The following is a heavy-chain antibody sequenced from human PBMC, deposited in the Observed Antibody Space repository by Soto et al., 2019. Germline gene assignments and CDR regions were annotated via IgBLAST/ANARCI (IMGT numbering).Heavy chain of an antibody. Sequence: GGSLRLSCAASGFTFSSYSMNWVRQAPGKGLEWVSSISSSSSYIYYADSVKGRFTISRDNAKNSLYLQMNSLRAEDTAVYYCAREGRGGYYYFDYWGQGTLVTVSS. CDR3: AREGRGGYYYFDY. CDR1: GFTFSSYS. CDR2: ISSSSSYI. D-gene: IGHD3-22*01. V-gene: IGHV3-21*01. J-gene: IGHJ4*02.